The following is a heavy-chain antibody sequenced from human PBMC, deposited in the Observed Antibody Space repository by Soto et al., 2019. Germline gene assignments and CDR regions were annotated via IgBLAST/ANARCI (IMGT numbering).Heavy chain of an antibody. J-gene: IGHJ3*02. CDR1: GFTFSSYA. Sequence: PGGSLRLSCAASGFTFSSYAMSWVRQAPGKGLEWVSAISGSGGSTYYAESVKGRFTISRDNSKNTLYLQMNSLRAEDTAVYYCAKDQVARNYDYGDPGDAFDIWGQGTMVTVSS. D-gene: IGHD4-17*01. CDR3: AKDQVARNYDYGDPGDAFDI. V-gene: IGHV3-23*01. CDR2: ISGSGGST.